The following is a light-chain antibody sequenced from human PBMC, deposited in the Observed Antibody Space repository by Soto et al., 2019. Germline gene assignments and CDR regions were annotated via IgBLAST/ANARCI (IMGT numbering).Light chain of an antibody. CDR1: NIGIKN. CDR2: RDS. J-gene: IGLJ2*01. CDR3: QVWNSNTVV. V-gene: IGLV3-9*01. Sequence: SYELTQPLSVSVALGQTARITCGGNNIGIKNVHWYQQKPGQAPVLVIYRDSNRPAGIPERFSGSNSGNTATLTIRRAPAGAEADYYCQVWNSNTVVFGGGTKLTVL.